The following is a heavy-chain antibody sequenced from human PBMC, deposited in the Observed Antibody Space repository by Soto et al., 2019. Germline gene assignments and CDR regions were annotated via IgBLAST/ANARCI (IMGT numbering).Heavy chain of an antibody. CDR3: ASLRPSSSWYSPWMVDYYGMDV. Sequence: SLRLSCAASGFTFSSYSMNWVRQAPGKGLEWVSSISSSSSYIYYADSVKGRFTISRDNAKNSLYLQMNSLRAEDTAVYYCASLRPSSSWYSPWMVDYYGMDVWGQGTTVTVSS. D-gene: IGHD6-13*01. CDR2: ISSSSSYI. CDR1: GFTFSSYS. J-gene: IGHJ6*02. V-gene: IGHV3-21*01.